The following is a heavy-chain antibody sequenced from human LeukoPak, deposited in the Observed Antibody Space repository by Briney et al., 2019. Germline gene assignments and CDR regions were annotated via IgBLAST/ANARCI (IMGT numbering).Heavy chain of an antibody. D-gene: IGHD3-10*01. CDR2: FDPEDGET. Sequence: ASVKVSCKVSGYTLTELSVHWVRQAPGKGLEWMGGFDPEDGETIYAQKFQGRVTMTEDTSTDTAYMELSSLRSEDTAVYYCATGLGYYGSGSYYNVGYWGQGTLVTVSS. J-gene: IGHJ4*02. CDR3: ATGLGYYGSGSYYNVGY. CDR1: GYTLTELS. V-gene: IGHV1-24*01.